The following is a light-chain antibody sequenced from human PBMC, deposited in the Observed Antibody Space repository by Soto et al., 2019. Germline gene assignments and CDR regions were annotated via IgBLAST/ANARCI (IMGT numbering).Light chain of an antibody. CDR3: QQSYSTPVT. V-gene: IGKV1-39*01. CDR1: QSISSN. CDR2: AAS. Sequence: DIQMTQSPSSLSASVGDRVPITCRASQSISSNLNWYQQKPGKVPKVLIYAASNLQSGVPSRFSGSGSGTDFTLTISSLQPEDFATYYCQQSYSTPVTFGQGTKVDIK. J-gene: IGKJ1*01.